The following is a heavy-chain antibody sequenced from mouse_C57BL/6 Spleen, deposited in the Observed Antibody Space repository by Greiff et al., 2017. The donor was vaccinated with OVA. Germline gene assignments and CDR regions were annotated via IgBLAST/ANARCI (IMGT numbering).Heavy chain of an antibody. CDR1: GYTFTSYW. Sequence: VQLQQPGAELVRPGTSVTLSCKASGYTFTSYWMHWVKQRPGQGLEWIGVIDPSDSYTNSNQKFKGKATLTVDTSSSTAYMQLSSLTSEDSAVYCCARGDYCCSSGYWGQGTTLTVSS. V-gene: IGHV1-59*01. D-gene: IGHD1-1*01. CDR3: ARGDYCCSSGY. J-gene: IGHJ2*01. CDR2: IDPSDSYT.